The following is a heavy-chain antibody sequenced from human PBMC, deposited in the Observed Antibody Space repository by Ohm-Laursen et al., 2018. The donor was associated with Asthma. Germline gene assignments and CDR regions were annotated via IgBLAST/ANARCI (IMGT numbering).Heavy chain of an antibody. CDR2: ISYDGSNK. CDR3: AREYYDILTGYSYGMDV. Sequence: SLRLSCAASGFTFSSYGMHWVRQAPGKGLEWVAVISYDGSNKYYADSVKGRFTISRDNSKNTLYLQMNSLRAEDTAVYYCAREYYDILTGYSYGMDVWAKGPRSPSP. J-gene: IGHJ6*02. CDR1: GFTFSSYG. D-gene: IGHD3-9*01. V-gene: IGHV3-30*03.